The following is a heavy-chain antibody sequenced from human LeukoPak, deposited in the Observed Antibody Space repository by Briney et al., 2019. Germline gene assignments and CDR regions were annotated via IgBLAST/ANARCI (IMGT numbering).Heavy chain of an antibody. CDR1: GVRFSSYE. J-gene: IGHJ6*02. Sequence: GGSLRLSCAASGVRFSSYEMNWVRQAPGKGLEWVSYISSRGTTIYYADSVKGRFTIYRDNAKNSLYLQMNSLRAEDTAVYYCARDGCSGGSCYYYYGMDVWGQGTTVTVSS. V-gene: IGHV3-48*03. D-gene: IGHD2-15*01. CDR2: ISSRGTTI. CDR3: ARDGCSGGSCYYYYGMDV.